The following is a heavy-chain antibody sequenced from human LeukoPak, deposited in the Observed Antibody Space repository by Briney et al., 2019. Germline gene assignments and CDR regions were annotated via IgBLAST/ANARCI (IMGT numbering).Heavy chain of an antibody. J-gene: IGHJ4*02. CDR3: ARAGTLRFLEWLFFDY. V-gene: IGHV1-8*03. D-gene: IGHD3-3*01. CDR2: MNPNNDNT. Sequence: ASVKVSCKASGYTFTSYDINWVRQATGQGLEWMGWMNPNNDNTGYAQKFQGRVTITRNTSISTAYMELSSLRSEDTAVYYCARAGTLRFLEWLFFDYWGQGTLVTVSS. CDR1: GYTFTSYD.